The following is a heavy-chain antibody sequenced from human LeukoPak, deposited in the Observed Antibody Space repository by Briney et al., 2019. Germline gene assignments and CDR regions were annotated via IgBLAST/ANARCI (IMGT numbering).Heavy chain of an antibody. D-gene: IGHD6-6*01. J-gene: IGHJ6*03. CDR1: GYTFTSYG. Sequence: GASVKVSCKASGYTFTSYGINWVRQATGQGLEWMGWMNPNSGNTGYAQKFQGRVTMTRSTSISTAYMELSSLRSEDTAVYYCARRRYSSSFYYYYYMDVWGKGTTVTVSS. CDR3: ARRRYSSSFYYYYYMDV. CDR2: MNPNSGNT. V-gene: IGHV1-8*01.